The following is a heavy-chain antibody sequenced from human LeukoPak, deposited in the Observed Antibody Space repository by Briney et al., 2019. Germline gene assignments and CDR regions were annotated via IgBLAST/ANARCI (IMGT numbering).Heavy chain of an antibody. D-gene: IGHD3-22*01. CDR3: ARAFYYDSSGYQGDAFDI. CDR1: GGSISSGGYS. CDR2: IYHSGST. J-gene: IGHJ3*02. Sequence: SQTLSLTCAVSGGSISSGGYSWRWIRQPPGKGLEWIGYIYHSGSTYYNPSLKSRVTISVDRSKNQFSLKLSSVTAADTAVYYCARAFYYDSSGYQGDAFDIWGQGTMVTVSS. V-gene: IGHV4-30-2*01.